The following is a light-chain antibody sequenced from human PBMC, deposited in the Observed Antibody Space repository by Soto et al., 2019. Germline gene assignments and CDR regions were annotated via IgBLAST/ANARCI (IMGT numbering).Light chain of an antibody. V-gene: IGLV2-14*01. CDR3: SSYTSSSTL. Sequence: QSALTQPASVSGSPGQSITISCTGTSSDVGRYNFVSWYQQHPGKAPKLMIYDVRNRPSGVSNRFSGSKSGNTASLTISGLQAEDEADYYCSSYTSSSTLFGGGTK. CDR2: DVR. CDR1: SSDVGRYNF. J-gene: IGLJ3*02.